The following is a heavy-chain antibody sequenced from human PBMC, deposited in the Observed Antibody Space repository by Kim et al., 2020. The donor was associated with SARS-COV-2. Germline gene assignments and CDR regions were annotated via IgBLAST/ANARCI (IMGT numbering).Heavy chain of an antibody. CDR1: GGSISSSSYY. J-gene: IGHJ4*02. CDR3: ARDLWFADY. D-gene: IGHD3-10*01. Sequence: SETLSLTCTVSGGSISSSSYYWGWIRQPPGKGLEWIGSIYYSGSTYYNPSLKSRVTISVDTSKNQFSLKLSSVTAADTAVYYCARDLWFADYWGQGTLVTVSS. V-gene: IGHV4-39*07. CDR2: IYYSGST.